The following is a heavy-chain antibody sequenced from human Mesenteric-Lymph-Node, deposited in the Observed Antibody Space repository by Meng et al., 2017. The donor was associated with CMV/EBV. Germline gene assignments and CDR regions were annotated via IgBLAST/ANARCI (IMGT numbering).Heavy chain of an antibody. Sequence: GESLKISCTTSGFTFGDYAMNWVRQAPGKGLEWVGFIRSKTYGGTTEYAASVKDRFTISRDDSKSIAYLQMNSLKTEDTAVYFCTRIEVYDPDYWGQGTLVTVSS. D-gene: IGHD5/OR15-5a*01. V-gene: IGHV3-49*04. CDR3: TRIEVYDPDY. CDR1: GFTFGDYA. CDR2: IRSKTYGGTT. J-gene: IGHJ4*02.